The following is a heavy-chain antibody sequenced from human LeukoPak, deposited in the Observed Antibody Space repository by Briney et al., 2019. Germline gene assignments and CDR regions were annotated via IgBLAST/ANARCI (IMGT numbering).Heavy chain of an antibody. Sequence: SETLSLTCTVSGGSISSYYWSWIRQPAGKGLEWIGRIYTSGSTNYNPSLKSRVTMSVDTSKNQFSLKLSSETAADTAVYYCARDKITYYYDSSGYFDYWGQGTLVTVSS. CDR3: ARDKITYYYDSSGYFDY. D-gene: IGHD3-22*01. V-gene: IGHV4-4*07. CDR2: IYTSGST. J-gene: IGHJ4*02. CDR1: GGSISSYY.